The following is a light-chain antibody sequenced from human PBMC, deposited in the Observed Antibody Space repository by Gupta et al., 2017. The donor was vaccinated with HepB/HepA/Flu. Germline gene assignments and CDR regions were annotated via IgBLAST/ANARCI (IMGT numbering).Light chain of an antibody. Sequence: QSVFTQPPSVSSAPGQKVTISCSGSSSNIGNNYVSWYQQLPGTSPKLLIYENNKRPSGIPDRFSGSKSGTSATLGITGLQTGEEADYYCGTGDSSLSAWVFGGGTKLTVL. CDR2: ENN. CDR1: SSNIGNNY. CDR3: GTGDSSLSAWV. V-gene: IGLV1-51*02. J-gene: IGLJ3*02.